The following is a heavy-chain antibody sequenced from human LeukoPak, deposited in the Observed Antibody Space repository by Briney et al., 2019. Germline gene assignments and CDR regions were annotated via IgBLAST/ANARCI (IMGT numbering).Heavy chain of an antibody. CDR3: ARGAFNYYDTIGYSNDAFDI. CDR2: INHSGST. D-gene: IGHD3-22*01. J-gene: IGHJ3*02. Sequence: PSETLSLTCAVYGGSFSGYYWSWIRQPPGKGLEWIGEINHSGSTNYNPSLKSRVTISVDTSKNQFSLKLSSVTAADTAVYFCARGAFNYYDTIGYSNDAFDIWGQGTMVTVSS. CDR1: GGSFSGYY. V-gene: IGHV4-34*01.